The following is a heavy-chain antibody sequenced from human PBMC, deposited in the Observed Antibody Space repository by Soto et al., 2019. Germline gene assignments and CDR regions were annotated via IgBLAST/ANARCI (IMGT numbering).Heavy chain of an antibody. Sequence: QVQLVQSGAEVKKPGASVKVSCKASGYTFTSYDINWVRQATGQGLEWMGWMNPNSDNTGYAQKFQGRVTMTRNTSISTTYMELSSLRSEDTAVNYWARGRYYYYSSGTYGMDVWGQETTVTVSS. CDR3: ARGRYYYYSSGTYGMDV. CDR2: MNPNSDNT. J-gene: IGHJ6*02. V-gene: IGHV1-8*01. CDR1: GYTFTSYD. D-gene: IGHD3-22*01.